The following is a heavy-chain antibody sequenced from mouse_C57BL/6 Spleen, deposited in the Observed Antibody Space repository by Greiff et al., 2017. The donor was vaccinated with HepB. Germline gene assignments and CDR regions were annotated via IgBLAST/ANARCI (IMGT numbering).Heavy chain of an antibody. CDR2: IDPETGGT. D-gene: IGHD1-1*02. J-gene: IGHJ2*01. V-gene: IGHV1-15*01. CDR1: GYTFTDYE. CDR3: TRGTMDENYFDY. Sequence: VQLQQSGAELVRPGASVTLSCKASGYTFTDYEMHWVKQTPVHGLEWIGAIDPETGGTAYNQKFKGKAILTADKSSSTAYMELRSLTSEDSAVYYWTRGTMDENYFDYWGQGTTLTVSS.